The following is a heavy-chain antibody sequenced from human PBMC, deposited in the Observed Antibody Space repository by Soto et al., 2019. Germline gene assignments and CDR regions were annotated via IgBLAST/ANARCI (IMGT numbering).Heavy chain of an antibody. CDR2: IYYSGST. J-gene: IGHJ4*02. CDR1: GGFITNFH. D-gene: IGHD3-9*01. CDR3: AAYDSEGYFDY. V-gene: IGHV4-59*01. Sequence: KPSETLSLTCTVSGGFITNFHWSWIRQPPGKGLEWIGYIYYSGSTNYNPSLKSRVTMSIDTSKNQFSLKLISVTAADTAAYYCAAYDSEGYFDYWGQGALVTVSS.